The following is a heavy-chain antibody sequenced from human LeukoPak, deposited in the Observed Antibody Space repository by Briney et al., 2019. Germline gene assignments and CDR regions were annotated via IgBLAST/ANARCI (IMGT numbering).Heavy chain of an antibody. J-gene: IGHJ4*02. D-gene: IGHD6-19*01. CDR2: IYTSGST. Sequence: TSETLSLTCTVSGGSISSGSYYWSWIRQPAGKGLEWIGRIYTSGSTNYNPSLKSRVTISVDTSKNQFSLRLSSVTAADTAVYLCARVPAVAGFDWGQGTLVTVSS. V-gene: IGHV4-61*02. CDR1: GGSISSGSYY. CDR3: ARVPAVAGFD.